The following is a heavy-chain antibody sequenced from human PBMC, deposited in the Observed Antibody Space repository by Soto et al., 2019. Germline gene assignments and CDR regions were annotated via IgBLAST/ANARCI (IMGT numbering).Heavy chain of an antibody. D-gene: IGHD2-15*01. CDR2: IYYSGKI. V-gene: IGHV4-31*03. CDR1: GGSIGSGGFY. J-gene: IGHJ4*02. Sequence: PSETLSLTCTVSGGSIGSGGFYWSWVRQHPDKGLEWIGYIYYSGKIYYTPSLKSRATISRDTSKNQFSLKLTSVTAADTAVYYCARAVESHYFXHWGQGTLVTVSS. CDR3: ARAVESHYFXH.